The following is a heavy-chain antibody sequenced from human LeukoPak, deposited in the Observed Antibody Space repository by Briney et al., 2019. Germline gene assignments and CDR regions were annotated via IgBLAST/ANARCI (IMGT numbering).Heavy chain of an antibody. Sequence: GGSLRLSCAASGFTFSSYSMNWVRQAPGKGLEWVSSISSSSSYIYYADSVKGRFTISRDNAKNSLYLQMNSLRAEDTAVYYCVLRFAALGYFDYWGQGNLVTVSS. CDR2: ISSSSSYI. V-gene: IGHV3-21*01. CDR1: GFTFSSYS. J-gene: IGHJ4*02. D-gene: IGHD2-21*01. CDR3: VLRFAALGYFDY.